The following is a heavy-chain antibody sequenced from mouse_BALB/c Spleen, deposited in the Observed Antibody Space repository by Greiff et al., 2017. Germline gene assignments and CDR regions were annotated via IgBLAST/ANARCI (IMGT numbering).Heavy chain of an antibody. CDR1: GFTFSSYA. V-gene: IGHV5-6-5*01. Sequence: EVKVEESGGGLVKPGGSLKLSCAASGFTFSSYAMSWVRQTPEKRLEWVASISSGGSTYYPDSVKGRFTISRDNARNILYLQMSSLRSEDTAMYYCAREPYDYDPYFDYWGQGTTLTVSS. CDR2: ISSGGST. J-gene: IGHJ2*01. D-gene: IGHD2-4*01. CDR3: AREPYDYDPYFDY.